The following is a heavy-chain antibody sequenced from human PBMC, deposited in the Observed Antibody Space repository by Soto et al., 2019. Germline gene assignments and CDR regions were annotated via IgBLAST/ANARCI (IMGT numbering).Heavy chain of an antibody. V-gene: IGHV4-4*07. Sequence: SETLSLTCTVSGGSISSYYWSWIRQPAVNGLEWIGLIYTSGSTNYNPSLKSRVTMSVDTSKNQFSLKLSSVTAADTAVYYCARGVVVPAAILDYYYGMDVWGQGTTVTVSS. J-gene: IGHJ6*02. CDR3: ARGVVVPAAILDYYYGMDV. CDR1: GGSISSYY. D-gene: IGHD2-2*02. CDR2: IYTSGST.